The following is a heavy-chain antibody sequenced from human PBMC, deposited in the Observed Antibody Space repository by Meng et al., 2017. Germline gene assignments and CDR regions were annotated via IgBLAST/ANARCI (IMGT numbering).Heavy chain of an antibody. D-gene: IGHD3-10*01. J-gene: IGHJ5*02. Sequence: SETLSLTCTVSGGSISSYYWSWIRQPAGKGLEWIGRIYTSGSTNYNPSLKSRVTMSLDTSKNQFSLKLSSVTAADTAVYYCARAQRITMVRGVIHTINWFDPWGQGTLVTVSS. CDR1: GGSISSYY. V-gene: IGHV4-4*07. CDR2: IYTSGST. CDR3: ARAQRITMVRGVIHTINWFDP.